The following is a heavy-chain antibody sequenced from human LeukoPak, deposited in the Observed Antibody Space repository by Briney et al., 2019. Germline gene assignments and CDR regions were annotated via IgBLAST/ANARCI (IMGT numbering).Heavy chain of an antibody. D-gene: IGHD2-2*01. CDR3: AKGGCSSTSCYDFDY. Sequence: PGGSLRLSCAASGFTFSTYWMHWVRQAPGKGLEWVSDISGSGGRTDYSESVRGRFTISRDNSKNTLYLQVNSLRAEDTAVYYCAKGGCSSTSCYDFDYWGQGTLVTVSS. J-gene: IGHJ4*02. CDR2: ISGSGGRT. CDR1: GFTFSTYW. V-gene: IGHV3-23*01.